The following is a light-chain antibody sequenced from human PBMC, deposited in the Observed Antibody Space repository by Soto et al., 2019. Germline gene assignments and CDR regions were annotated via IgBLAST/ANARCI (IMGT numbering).Light chain of an antibody. Sequence: QSALTQPASVSGSPGQSIAISCTGTSSDVGNYNLVSWYQQHPGKAPKLMICEGTKRPSGVSDRFSGSKSGNTASLTISGLQAEDEADYYCCSYASRSTYVFGTGTKVTVL. J-gene: IGLJ1*01. CDR2: EGT. V-gene: IGLV2-23*01. CDR3: CSYASRSTYV. CDR1: SSDVGNYNL.